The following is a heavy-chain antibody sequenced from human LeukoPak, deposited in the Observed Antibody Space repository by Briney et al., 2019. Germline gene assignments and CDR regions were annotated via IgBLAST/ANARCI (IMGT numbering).Heavy chain of an antibody. Sequence: GASVKVSCKASGYTFISYDISWVRQMPGKGLEWMGIIYPGDSDTRYSPSFQGQVTISADKSISTAYLQWSSLKASDTAMYYCARQDSYGGKSDYWGQGTLVTVSS. CDR1: GYTFISYD. CDR2: IYPGDSDT. CDR3: ARQDSYGGKSDY. J-gene: IGHJ4*02. V-gene: IGHV5-51*01. D-gene: IGHD4-23*01.